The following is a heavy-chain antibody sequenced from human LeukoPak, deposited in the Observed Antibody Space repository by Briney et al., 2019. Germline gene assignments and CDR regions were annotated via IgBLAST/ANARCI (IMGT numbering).Heavy chain of an antibody. CDR1: GFTLSSYA. CDR3: ARVSGRYGFDY. CDR2: ISASGGST. V-gene: IGHV3-23*01. Sequence: GGSLRLSCAAPGFTLSSYAMSWVRQAPGKGLEWVSAISASGGSTYYADSMKGRFTISRDNSKNTLYLQMNSLRTEDTAVYYCARVSGRYGFDYWGQGTLVTVSS. D-gene: IGHD1-26*01. J-gene: IGHJ4*02.